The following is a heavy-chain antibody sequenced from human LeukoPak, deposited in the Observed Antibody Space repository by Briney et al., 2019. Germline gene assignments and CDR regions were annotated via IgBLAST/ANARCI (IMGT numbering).Heavy chain of an antibody. Sequence: GASVKVSCKASGYTFTSYGISWVRQAPGQGLEWMGWISAYNGNTNYEQKLQGRVTMTTDTSTSTAYMELRSLRSDDTAVYYCARIWMATITGGYYYYGMDVWGQGTTVTVSS. CDR2: ISAYNGNT. J-gene: IGHJ6*02. CDR1: GYTFTSYG. D-gene: IGHD5-24*01. CDR3: ARIWMATITGGYYYYGMDV. V-gene: IGHV1-18*01.